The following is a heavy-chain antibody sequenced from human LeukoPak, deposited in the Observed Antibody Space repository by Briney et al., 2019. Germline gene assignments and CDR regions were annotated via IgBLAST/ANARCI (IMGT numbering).Heavy chain of an antibody. D-gene: IGHD3-22*01. CDR1: GFTFSSYT. CDR2: ISGSSSTI. J-gene: IGHJ4*02. CDR3: ARGSTYYDSSGQVPFDY. Sequence: GGSLSLSGEASGFTFSSYTMNGVRQAPGKGREWGSYISGSSSTIYYADSVKGRFTISRDNGKNTLYLQMNSLRAEDTAVYYCARGSTYYDSSGQVPFDYWGQGTLVTVSS. V-gene: IGHV3-48*01.